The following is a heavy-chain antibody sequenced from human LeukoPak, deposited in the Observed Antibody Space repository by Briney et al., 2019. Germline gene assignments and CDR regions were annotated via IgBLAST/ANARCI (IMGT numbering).Heavy chain of an antibody. D-gene: IGHD6-19*01. Sequence: WASVKVSCKASGDTFTSYGISWVRQAPGQGLEWMGWISAYKGNTNYAQKFQGRVTMTRDTSISTAYMELSRLRSDDTAVYYCAFLTGYSSGWYDYWGQGTLVTVSS. CDR3: AFLTGYSSGWYDY. V-gene: IGHV1-18*01. CDR2: ISAYKGNT. J-gene: IGHJ4*02. CDR1: GDTFTSYG.